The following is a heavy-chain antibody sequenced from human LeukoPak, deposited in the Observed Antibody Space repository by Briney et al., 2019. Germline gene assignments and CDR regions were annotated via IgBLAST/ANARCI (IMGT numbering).Heavy chain of an antibody. CDR3: AKDVWKYDILTGPYS. CDR2: ISNTGVST. Sequence: GGSLRVSCSASGFTFSTYAMNWVRQAPGKGLEWVSGISNTGVSTYYADSVEGRFTISRDNSKNTLYLQMNSLRAEDTAVYYCAKDVWKYDILTGPYSWGQGTLVTVSS. J-gene: IGHJ4*02. CDR1: GFTFSTYA. D-gene: IGHD3-9*01. V-gene: IGHV3-23*01.